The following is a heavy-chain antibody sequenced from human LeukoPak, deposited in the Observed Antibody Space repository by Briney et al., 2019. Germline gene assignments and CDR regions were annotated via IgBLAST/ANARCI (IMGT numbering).Heavy chain of an antibody. V-gene: IGHV1-24*01. CDR3: ATVHGLGRYSPVAFDI. Sequence: ASVKVSCKVSGYTLTDLSMHWVRQTPGKGLEWMGGYDSEDGETIYTQKFQGRVTMTEDTSTDTAYMELSSLRSEDTAVYYCATVHGLGRYSPVAFDIWGQGTLVAVSS. CDR1: GYTLTDLS. CDR2: YDSEDGET. J-gene: IGHJ3*02. D-gene: IGHD6-13*01.